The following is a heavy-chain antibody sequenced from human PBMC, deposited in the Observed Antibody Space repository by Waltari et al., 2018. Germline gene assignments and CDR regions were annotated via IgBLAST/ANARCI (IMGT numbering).Heavy chain of an antibody. V-gene: IGHV1-8*02. J-gene: IGHJ5*02. D-gene: IGHD3-10*01. CDR1: GYTFTSYD. Sequence: QVQLVQSGAEVKKPGASVKVSCKASGYTFTSYDINWVRQATGQGLEWMGWMNPNSGNTGYAQKFQGRVTMTRNTSISTAYMELSSLRSEDTAVYYCARVGRVWFGELLPRMYNWFDPWGQGTLVTVSS. CDR2: MNPNSGNT. CDR3: ARVGRVWFGELLPRMYNWFDP.